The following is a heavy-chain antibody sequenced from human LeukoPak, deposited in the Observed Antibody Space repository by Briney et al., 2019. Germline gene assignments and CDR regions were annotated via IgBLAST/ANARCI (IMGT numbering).Heavy chain of an antibody. V-gene: IGHV3-23*01. CDR3: AKGESVVAARGPVS. J-gene: IGHJ4*02. CDR1: GFTFSSYA. Sequence: GGSLRLSCAASGFTFSSYAMGWVRQAPGKGLEWVSAISGSGGSTYYADSVKGRFTISRDNSKNTLYLQMNSLRVEDTAVYYCAKGESVVAARGPVSWGQGTLVTVSS. D-gene: IGHD2-15*01. CDR2: ISGSGGST.